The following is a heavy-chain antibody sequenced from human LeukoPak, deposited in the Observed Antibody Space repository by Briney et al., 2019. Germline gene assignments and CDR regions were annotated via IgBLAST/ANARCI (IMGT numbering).Heavy chain of an antibody. D-gene: IGHD6-13*01. CDR1: GGSISSSSYY. V-gene: IGHV4-39*06. Sequence: SETLSLTCTVSGGSISSSSYYWGWIRQPPGKGLEWIGSIYYSGSTYYNPSLKSRVTISVDTSKNQFPLKLSSVTAADTAVYYCARRTYSSSWYRGGLGYWGQGTLVTVSS. CDR3: ARRTYSSSWYRGGLGY. CDR2: IYYSGST. J-gene: IGHJ4*02.